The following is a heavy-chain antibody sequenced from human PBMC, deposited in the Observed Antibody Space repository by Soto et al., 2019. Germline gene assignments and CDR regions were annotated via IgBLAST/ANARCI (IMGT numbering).Heavy chain of an antibody. CDR3: ARGSFGGYYFDY. J-gene: IGHJ4*02. V-gene: IGHV4-61*01. Sequence: LSLTCTVSGGSVSSGSYYWSWIRQPPGKGLEWIGYIYYSGSINYNPSLKSRVTISVDTSKNQFSLKLSSVTAADTAVYYCARGSFGGYYFDYWGQGTLVTVSS. CDR1: GGSVSSGSYY. CDR2: IYYSGSI. D-gene: IGHD2-15*01.